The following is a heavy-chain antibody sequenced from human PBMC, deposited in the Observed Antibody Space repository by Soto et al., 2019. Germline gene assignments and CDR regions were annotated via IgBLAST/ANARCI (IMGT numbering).Heavy chain of an antibody. CDR3: AKDSDGVLRQANGMDV. Sequence: EALSLSCAASGFTLSSYAISWVRQAQGKGLEWVSAISVSGGSTYYADSVKGRFTISRDNSKNTLYLQMNSLRAEDTAVYYCAKDSDGVLRQANGMDVCGQGTTVIVS. D-gene: IGHD2-2*01. CDR2: ISVSGGST. J-gene: IGHJ6*02. V-gene: IGHV3-23*01. CDR1: GFTLSSYA.